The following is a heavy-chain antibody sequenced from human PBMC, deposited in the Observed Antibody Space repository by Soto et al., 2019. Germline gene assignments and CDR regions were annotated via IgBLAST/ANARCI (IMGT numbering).Heavy chain of an antibody. V-gene: IGHV3-23*01. CDR3: AKDAVYNDGLWLVSD. Sequence: VGSLRLSCVVSGFSFSYAIIWVRQAPGKGQEWVSGITGGGNTEYAASVKGRFTISRDNSKNTVYLQMNSLRAEDTAMYYCAKDAVYNDGLWLVSDWGQGTLVTVSS. CDR1: GFSFSYA. J-gene: IGHJ4*02. CDR2: ITGGGNT. D-gene: IGHD5-12*01.